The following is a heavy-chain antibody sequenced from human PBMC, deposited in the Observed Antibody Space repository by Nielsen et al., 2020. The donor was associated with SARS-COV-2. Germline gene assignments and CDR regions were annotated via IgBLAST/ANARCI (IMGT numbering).Heavy chain of an antibody. Sequence: GESLKISCAASGFTFSSYTMIWVRQAPGKGLEWISSVRSSVGYRYYADSVKGRFTISRDNAKNSLYLQMNSLRAEDTAVYYCARAVTTVTIDFDYWGQGTLVTVSS. J-gene: IGHJ4*02. D-gene: IGHD4-17*01. CDR1: GFTFSSYT. CDR2: VRSSVGYR. CDR3: ARAVTTVTIDFDY. V-gene: IGHV3-21*01.